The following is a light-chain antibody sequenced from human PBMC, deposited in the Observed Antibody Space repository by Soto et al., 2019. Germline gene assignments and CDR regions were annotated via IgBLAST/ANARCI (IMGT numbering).Light chain of an antibody. CDR2: GSS. CDR3: HQYSSSPYT. J-gene: IGKJ2*01. Sequence: EIVLTQSPGTLSLSPGERATLSCRASQGVDNYLAWYQQKPVQAPRLLIYGSSSRATGIPDRFSGSGYGTDFTLTISRLEPEDFAVYYCHQYSSSPYTFGQGTKLEIK. V-gene: IGKV3-20*01. CDR1: QGVDNY.